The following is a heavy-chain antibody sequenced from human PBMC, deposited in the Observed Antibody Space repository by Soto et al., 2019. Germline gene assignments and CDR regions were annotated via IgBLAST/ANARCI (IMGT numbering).Heavy chain of an antibody. CDR1: LFTFSSYA. J-gene: IGHJ5*02. V-gene: IGHV3-23*01. Sequence: GGSLRLSCSASLFTFSSYAMSWVLHTPVKWLEWVSAISGSGGSTYYADSVKGRFTISRDNSKNTLYLQMNSLRAEDTAVYYCAKDPVWPDYNWFEPWGQGTLVTVSS. CDR3: AKDPVWPDYNWFEP. CDR2: ISGSGGST. D-gene: IGHD2-21*01.